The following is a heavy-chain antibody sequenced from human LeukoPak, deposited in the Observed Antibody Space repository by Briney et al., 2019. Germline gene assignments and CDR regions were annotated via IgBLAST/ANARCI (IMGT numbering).Heavy chain of an antibody. Sequence: SETLSLTCAVYGGSISSYYWSWIRQPPGKGLEWIGYIYYSGSTNYNPSLKSRVTISVDTSKNQFSLKLSSVTAADTAVYYCARTRFYIAVARLWLDPWGQGTLVTVSS. CDR1: GGSISSYY. V-gene: IGHV4-59*08. J-gene: IGHJ5*02. CDR2: IYYSGST. CDR3: ARTRFYIAVARLWLDP. D-gene: IGHD6-19*01.